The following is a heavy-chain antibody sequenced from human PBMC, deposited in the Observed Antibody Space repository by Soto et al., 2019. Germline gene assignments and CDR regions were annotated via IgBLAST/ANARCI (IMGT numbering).Heavy chain of an antibody. CDR2: ISGSGDTT. J-gene: IGHJ3*02. D-gene: IGHD2-2*02. CDR3: AKDYCSSTSCYTLGVFDI. CDR1: GFIFSSYA. Sequence: VGSLRLSCAASGFIFSSYATRWVRQAPGKGLEWLSSISGSGDTTDYADSVKGRFTISRDNSKNTLYLQMNSLRAEDTAVYYCAKDYCSSTSCYTLGVFDIWGQGAMVTVSS. V-gene: IGHV3-23*01.